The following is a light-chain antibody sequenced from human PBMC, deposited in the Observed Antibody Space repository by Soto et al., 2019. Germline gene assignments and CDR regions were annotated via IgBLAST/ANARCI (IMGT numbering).Light chain of an antibody. J-gene: IGKJ4*01. Sequence: EIVMTQSPATLSVSPGERATLSCRASQTVNSNLAWYQQKPGQAPKLLIYGASTRATDIPARFSGSGSGTEFTLTISSLQSEDFAIYYCHQYNNWPLTFGGGTKVEIK. V-gene: IGKV3-15*01. CDR1: QTVNSN. CDR2: GAS. CDR3: HQYNNWPLT.